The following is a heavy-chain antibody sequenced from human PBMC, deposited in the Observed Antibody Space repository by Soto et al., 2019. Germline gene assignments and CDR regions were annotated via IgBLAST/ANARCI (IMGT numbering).Heavy chain of an antibody. CDR1: GGSFSGYY. Sequence: SETLSLTCAVYGGSFSGYYWSWIRRPPGKGLEYIGEINDGGTTNYNPSLKSRVTISVDTSKNQFSLKLSSVTAADTAVYYCARHNGPLYVGYYYDMDVWGQGTTVTVSS. CDR3: ARHNGPLYVGYYYDMDV. D-gene: IGHD3-16*01. J-gene: IGHJ6*02. CDR2: INDGGTT. V-gene: IGHV4-34*01.